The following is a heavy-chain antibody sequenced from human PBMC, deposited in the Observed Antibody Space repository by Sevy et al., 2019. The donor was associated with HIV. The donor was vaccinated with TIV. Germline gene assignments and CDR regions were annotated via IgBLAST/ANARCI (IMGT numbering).Heavy chain of an antibody. CDR3: AKGLGMVQGALLSEDL. Sequence: GGSLRLSCAASGFTFRSYGMHWVRQAPGKGLEWVAFIRYDGTTKYYADSVKGRFTISRDNSKNTLYLQMNSLRPEDTCVYYCAKGLGMVQGALLSEDLWGQGTMVTVSS. CDR1: GFTFRSYG. CDR2: IRYDGTTK. D-gene: IGHD3-10*01. V-gene: IGHV3-30*02. J-gene: IGHJ3*01.